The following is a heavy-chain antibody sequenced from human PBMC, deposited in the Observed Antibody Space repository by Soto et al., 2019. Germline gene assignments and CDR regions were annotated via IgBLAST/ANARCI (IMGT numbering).Heavy chain of an antibody. J-gene: IGHJ6*02. D-gene: IGHD2-21*02. CDR3: ARVALAYCGGVCYSPPPMDV. V-gene: IGHV4-30-2*01. CDR2: IYHSGST. Sequence: SETLSLTCAVSGGSISSGGYSWSWIRQPPGKGLEWIGYIYHSGSTYYNPSLKSRVTISVDRSKNQFSLKLSSVTAADTAVYYCARVALAYCGGVCYSPPPMDVWGQGTTVTVSS. CDR1: GGSISSGGYS.